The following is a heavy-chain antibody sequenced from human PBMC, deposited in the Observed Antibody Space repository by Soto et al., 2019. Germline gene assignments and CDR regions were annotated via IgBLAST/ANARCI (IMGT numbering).Heavy chain of an antibody. V-gene: IGHV4-59*01. CDR1: GGSITSYY. CDR3: ATGRVYFGSEY. J-gene: IGHJ4*02. D-gene: IGHD3-10*01. Sequence: QVQLQESGPGLVKPLETLSLTCTVPGGSITSYYWSWFRQPPGKGLEWIGYIYYNGNINYNPSLKSRLTISLDTSKNQFSLRLSSVTAADTAVYYCATGRVYFGSEYWGQGTLVTVSS. CDR2: IYYNGNI.